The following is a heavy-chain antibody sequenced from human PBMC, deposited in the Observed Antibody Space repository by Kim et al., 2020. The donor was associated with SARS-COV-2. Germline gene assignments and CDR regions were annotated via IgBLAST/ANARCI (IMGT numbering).Heavy chain of an antibody. V-gene: IGHV3-21*01. D-gene: IGHD3-9*01. CDR1: GFTFSSYS. CDR3: ARGPWDILTGYYLHAFDI. CDR2: ISSSSSYI. J-gene: IGHJ3*02. Sequence: GGSLRLSCAASGFTFSSYSMNWVRQAPGKGLEWVSSISSSSSYIYYADSVKGRFTISRDNAKNSLYLQMNSLRAEDTAVYYCARGPWDILTGYYLHAFDIWGQGTMVTVSS.